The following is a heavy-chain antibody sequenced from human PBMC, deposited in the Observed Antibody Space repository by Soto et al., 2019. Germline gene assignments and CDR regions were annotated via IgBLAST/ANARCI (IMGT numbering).Heavy chain of an antibody. V-gene: IGHV4-31*03. CDR2: IQYSGTT. J-gene: IGHJ4*02. D-gene: IGHD3-22*01. CDR1: GGSITSGGYY. Sequence: LSLTCTVSGGSITSGGYYWTWIRQHPGKGLEWIGYIQYSGTTYYNPSLKSRVTISVDTSKNQFSLKLRSVTAADTAVYYCARGQPQYYYDRSGSGAIDFWGQGTLVTVSS. CDR3: ARGQPQYYYDRSGSGAIDF.